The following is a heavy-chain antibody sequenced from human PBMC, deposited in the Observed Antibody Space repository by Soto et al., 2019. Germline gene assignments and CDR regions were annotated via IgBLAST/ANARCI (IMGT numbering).Heavy chain of an antibody. J-gene: IGHJ4*02. CDR1: GFTFSSYA. D-gene: IGHD6-13*01. V-gene: IGHV3-23*01. Sequence: GGSLRLSCAASGFTFSSYAMSWVRQAPGKGLEWVSAISGSGGSTYYADSVKGRFTISRDNAKNSLYLQMNSLRAEDTAVYYCARDPSSGSWLYYFDYWGQGTLVTVSS. CDR2: ISGSGGST. CDR3: ARDPSSGSWLYYFDY.